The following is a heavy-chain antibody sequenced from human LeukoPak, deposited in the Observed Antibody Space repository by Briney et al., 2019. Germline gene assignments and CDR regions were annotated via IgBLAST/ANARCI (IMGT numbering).Heavy chain of an antibody. CDR1: GGSISSSSYY. CDR3: ARLDYDILTGYATFDY. V-gene: IGHV4-39*01. Sequence: PSETLSLTCTVSGGSISSSSYYWGWIRQPPGKGLEWIGGIYYSGSTYYNPSLKSRVTISVDTSKNQFSLKLSSVTAADTAVYYCARLDYDILTGYATFDYWGQGTLVTVSS. CDR2: IYYSGST. J-gene: IGHJ4*02. D-gene: IGHD3-9*01.